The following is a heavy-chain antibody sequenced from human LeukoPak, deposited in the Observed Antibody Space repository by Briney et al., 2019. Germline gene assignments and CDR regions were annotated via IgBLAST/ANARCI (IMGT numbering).Heavy chain of an antibody. V-gene: IGHV4-39*01. D-gene: IGHD1-26*01. Sequence: PSETLSLTCTVSGGSITSGSYYWGWIRQYPGKGLEWIGNIYYSGSTYYNPSLKSRVTISVDTPKNQFSLKLSSVTAADTAVYYCARYAVEYSGTYFDSWGQGSLVTVSS. J-gene: IGHJ4*02. CDR2: IYYSGST. CDR3: ARYAVEYSGTYFDS. CDR1: GGSITSGSYY.